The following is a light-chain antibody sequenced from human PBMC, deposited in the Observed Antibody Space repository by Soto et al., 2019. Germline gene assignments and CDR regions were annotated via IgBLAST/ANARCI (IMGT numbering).Light chain of an antibody. CDR3: QQYDSSSPT. CDR2: DAS. J-gene: IGKJ1*01. V-gene: IGKV1-5*01. CDR1: QSIGRW. Sequence: DIQMTQSPSTLSASVGDRVTITCRASQSIGRWLAWYQQKPGKAPKFLIYDASSLDPGVPSRFSGSGSGSEFTLTISSLQPDDFATYYCQQYDSSSPTFGQGTKVEVK.